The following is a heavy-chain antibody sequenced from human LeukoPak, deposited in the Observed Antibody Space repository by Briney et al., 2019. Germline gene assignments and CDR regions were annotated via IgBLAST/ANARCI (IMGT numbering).Heavy chain of an antibody. Sequence: GASVKVSCKASGYTFTSYGISWVRQAPGQGLEWMGGIIPIFGTPNYAQKFQGRVTITADESTSKAYMELSSLRSEDTAVYYCARGKGYDSSGYYVYWGQGTLVTVSS. J-gene: IGHJ4*02. CDR3: ARGKGYDSSGYYVY. V-gene: IGHV1-69*13. D-gene: IGHD3-22*01. CDR1: GYTFTSYG. CDR2: IIPIFGTP.